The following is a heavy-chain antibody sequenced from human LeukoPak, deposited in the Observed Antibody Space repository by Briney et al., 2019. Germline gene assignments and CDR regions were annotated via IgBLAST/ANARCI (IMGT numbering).Heavy chain of an antibody. V-gene: IGHV3-48*01. CDR1: GFTFSIYS. D-gene: IGHD3-3*01. CDR3: AREETYYDSWSGTNNWFDP. J-gene: IGHJ5*02. CDR2: ISSSSTTI. Sequence: PGGSLRLSCAVSGFTFSIYSMSWVRQAPGKGLEWVSYISSSSTTISYADSVKGRFTISRDNAENSLYLQMNSLRAEDTAVYYCAREETYYDSWSGTNNWFDPWGQGTLVTVSS.